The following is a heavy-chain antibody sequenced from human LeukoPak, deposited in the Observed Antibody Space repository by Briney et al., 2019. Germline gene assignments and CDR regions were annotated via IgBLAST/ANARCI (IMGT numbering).Heavy chain of an antibody. CDR1: GGSISSGGYS. CDR3: ARIRTKYYYGSGSSRYFDY. Sequence: PSETLSLTCAVSGGSISSGGYSWSWIRQPPGVGLEWIGYIFHSGSTYYNPSPKSRVTISVDRSKNQFSLKLSSVTAADTAVYYCARIRTKYYYGSGSSRYFDYWGQGTLVTVSS. CDR2: IFHSGST. J-gene: IGHJ4*02. D-gene: IGHD3-10*01. V-gene: IGHV4-30-2*01.